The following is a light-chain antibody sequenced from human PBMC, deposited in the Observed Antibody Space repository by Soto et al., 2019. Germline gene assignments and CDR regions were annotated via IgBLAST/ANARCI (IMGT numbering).Light chain of an antibody. J-gene: IGKJ1*01. V-gene: IGKV4-1*01. Sequence: DIVMTQSPDSLAVSLGERATINCKSSQSVLYSFNKKNHLAWYQQKPGQPPKLLIYWASTRESGVPDRFSGSGSGTDVALSIGSLQAEDVSVYYCQQYSSSPPTFGQETKVEIK. CDR2: WAS. CDR3: QQYSSSPPT. CDR1: QSVLYSFNKKNH.